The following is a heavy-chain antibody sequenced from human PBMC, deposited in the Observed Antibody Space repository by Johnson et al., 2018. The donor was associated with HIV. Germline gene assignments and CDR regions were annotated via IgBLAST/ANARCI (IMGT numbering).Heavy chain of an antibody. CDR1: GFTFSRKA. CDR2: ISYDGSSK. CDR3: ARTPSAGVDNHDPLDI. V-gene: IGHV3-30*04. J-gene: IGHJ3*02. Sequence: VQLVESGGGGVQPGGSLRLSCAASGFTFSRKAMHWVRHTPGKGLEWVAVISYDGSSKYYADSVKGRFTISRDNSKNTLYLQMNSLRVEDTAMFYCARTPSAGVDNHDPLDIWGQGTMVTVSS. D-gene: IGHD3-3*01.